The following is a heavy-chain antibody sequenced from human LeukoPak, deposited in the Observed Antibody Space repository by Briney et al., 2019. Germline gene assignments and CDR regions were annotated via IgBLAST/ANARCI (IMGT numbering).Heavy chain of an antibody. CDR3: ARDSVLERNFDY. V-gene: IGHV1-2*02. J-gene: IGHJ4*02. CDR1: GYTFTGYY. Sequence: ASVKVSCKASGYTFTGYYMHWVRQAPGQGPEWMGWINPNSGGTNYAQQFQGRVTMTRDTSISTAYMELSRLRSDDTAVYYCARDSVLERNFDYWGQGTLVTVSS. CDR2: INPNSGGT. D-gene: IGHD1-1*01.